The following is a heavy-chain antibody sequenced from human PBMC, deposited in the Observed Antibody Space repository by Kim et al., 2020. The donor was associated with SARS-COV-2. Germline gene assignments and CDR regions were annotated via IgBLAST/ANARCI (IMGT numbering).Heavy chain of an antibody. D-gene: IGHD3-3*01. J-gene: IGHJ4*02. CDR3: VRGGSIFGVDIPFDF. V-gene: IGHV3-74*01. Sequence: DSAKGRFTISRDNAKKTLYLQMNSLGAEDTAVYYCVRGGSIFGVDIPFDFWGQGTLVTVSS.